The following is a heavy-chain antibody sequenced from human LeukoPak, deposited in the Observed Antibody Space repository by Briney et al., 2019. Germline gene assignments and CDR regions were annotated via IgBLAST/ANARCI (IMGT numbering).Heavy chain of an antibody. CDR2: ISPNSGDT. D-gene: IGHD4-23*01. CDR3: ARDHDYGGNLFWFDP. Sequence: ASVKVSCKASGYTFTDYYMHWVRQAPGQGLEWMGWISPNSGDTNYAQKFQGRVTMTRDTSITTAYMELSRLRSDDTAVYYCARDHDYGGNLFWFDPWGQGTLVTVSS. CDR1: GYTFTDYY. V-gene: IGHV1-2*02. J-gene: IGHJ5*02.